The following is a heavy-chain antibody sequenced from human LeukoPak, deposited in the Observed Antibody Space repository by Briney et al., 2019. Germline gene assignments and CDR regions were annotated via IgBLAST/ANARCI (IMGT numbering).Heavy chain of an antibody. J-gene: IGHJ4*02. CDR3: ARGGSGYPFDY. V-gene: IGHV5-10-1*01. CDR1: GYSFTSYW. Sequence: GESLKISCKGSGYSFTSYWISWVRQMPGKGLEWVGRIDPSASYTNYSPSFQGHVTISADKSISTAYLQWSSLKASDTAMYYCARGGSGYPFDYWGQGTLVTVSS. D-gene: IGHD1-26*01. CDR2: IDPSASYT.